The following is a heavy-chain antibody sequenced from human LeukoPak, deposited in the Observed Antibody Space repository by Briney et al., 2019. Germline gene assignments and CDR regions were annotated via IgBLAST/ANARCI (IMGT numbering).Heavy chain of an antibody. CDR3: ARGPYCSCGSCYSFDY. Sequence: GGSLRLSCAASGFTFSSYGMHWVRQAPGKGLEGVAVIWYDGSNKYYADSVKGRFTISRDNSKNTLYLQMNSLRAEDTAVYYCARGPYCSCGSCYSFDYWGQGTLVTVSS. CDR2: IWYDGSNK. D-gene: IGHD2-15*01. J-gene: IGHJ4*02. V-gene: IGHV3-33*01. CDR1: GFTFSSYG.